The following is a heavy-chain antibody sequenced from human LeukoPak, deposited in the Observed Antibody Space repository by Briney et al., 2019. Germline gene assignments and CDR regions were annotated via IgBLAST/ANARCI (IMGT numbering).Heavy chain of an antibody. D-gene: IGHD6-19*01. CDR1: GFIVSSHY. J-gene: IGHJ4*02. Sequence: PGGSLRLSCAAFGFIVSSHYMNWVRQAPGKGLEWVSVMRSGGTTEYADSVKGRFTISRDSSKNILYLQMNSLRAEDTAMYYCARGAIVAGTGAFDYWGQGTLVTVSS. CDR2: MRSGGTT. CDR3: ARGAIVAGTGAFDY. V-gene: IGHV3-53*01.